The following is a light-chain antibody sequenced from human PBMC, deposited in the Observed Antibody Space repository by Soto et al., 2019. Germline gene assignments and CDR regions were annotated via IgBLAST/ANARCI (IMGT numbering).Light chain of an antibody. Sequence: QSALTQPASVSGSPGQSITISCTGTISDVGSYNLVSCYQQHPGKAPKLMIYEGSKRPSGVSNRFSGSKSGNTASLTISGLQAEDEADYYCCSYAGSSTLVFGGGTKLTVL. V-gene: IGLV2-23*01. J-gene: IGLJ2*01. CDR2: EGS. CDR1: ISDVGSYNL. CDR3: CSYAGSSTLV.